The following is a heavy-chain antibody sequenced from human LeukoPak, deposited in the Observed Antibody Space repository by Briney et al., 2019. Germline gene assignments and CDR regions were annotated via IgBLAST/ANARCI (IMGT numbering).Heavy chain of an antibody. D-gene: IGHD1-20*01. CDR2: ISAGGST. Sequence: SETLSLTCTVSGDSMSSSYWNWIRQPPGKGLEWIGYISAGGSTNYNPSLKSRIIISVDMSKTQFSLKLTSVTAADTAIYCARLIPGTTGHRINYFDYWGRGTLVTVSS. J-gene: IGHJ4*02. CDR3: ARLIPGTTGHRINYFDY. CDR1: GDSMSSSY. V-gene: IGHV4-4*09.